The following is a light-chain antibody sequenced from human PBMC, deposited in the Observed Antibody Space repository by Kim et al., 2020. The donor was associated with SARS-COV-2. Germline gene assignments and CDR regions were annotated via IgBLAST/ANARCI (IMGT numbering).Light chain of an antibody. Sequence: VRRTCTRSSEYSTYAIAWHQQQPEKGPRFLVRLNSDGSHTKGDGIPDRFSGSGSGAERYLTISSLQSEDEADYYCQTWGTGIPVAFGGGTQLTVL. CDR2: LNSDGSH. V-gene: IGLV4-69*01. J-gene: IGLJ2*01. CDR1: SEYSTYA. CDR3: QTWGTGIPVA.